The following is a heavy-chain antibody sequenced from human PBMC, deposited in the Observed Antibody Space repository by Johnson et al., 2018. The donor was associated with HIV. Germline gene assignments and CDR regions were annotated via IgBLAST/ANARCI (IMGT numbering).Heavy chain of an antibody. D-gene: IGHD6-13*01. CDR1: GFRFSTYA. CDR3: AREGWNSSSWYRMSAFDI. CDR2: ISDDGNNK. V-gene: IGHV3-30-3*01. Sequence: QVQLVESGGGVVQPGRSLRLSCAASGFRFSTYALHWVRQTPGKGLEWVALISDDGNNKYYADSVKGRFTISRDNSQNTLYLQMHSLRAEDTAVYYCAREGWNSSSWYRMSAFDIWGQGTMVTVSS. J-gene: IGHJ3*02.